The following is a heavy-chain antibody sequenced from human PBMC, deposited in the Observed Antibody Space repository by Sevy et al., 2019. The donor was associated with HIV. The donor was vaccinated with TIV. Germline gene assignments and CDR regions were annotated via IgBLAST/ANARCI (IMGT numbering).Heavy chain of an antibody. CDR2: IKQDGSEK. Sequence: GRSLRLSCAASGFSFSWYWMSWVRQTPEKGLERVANIKQDGSEKNYVDSVKGRFTISRDNAKNSLYLQMNSLRAEDTALYYCAKDMAYDVSHAFDIWGQWTMVTVSS. J-gene: IGHJ3*02. D-gene: IGHD3-3*01. CDR3: AKDMAYDVSHAFDI. V-gene: IGHV3-7*03. CDR1: GFSFSWYW.